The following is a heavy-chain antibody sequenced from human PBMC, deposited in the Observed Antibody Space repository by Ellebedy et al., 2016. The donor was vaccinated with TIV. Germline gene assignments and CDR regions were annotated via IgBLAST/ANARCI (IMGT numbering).Heavy chain of an antibody. CDR2: TYSGGVT. CDR3: ARGVRDIWGFYFDS. D-gene: IGHD3-16*01. Sequence: PGGSLRLSCAASGLTVGSNYMSWVRQTPGKGLEWVSRTYSGGVTYYSDPVRGRFTVSTDKSKNTLELQMDRLTVEDAAVYYCARGVRDIWGFYFDSWGQGIRVTVSS. CDR1: GLTVGSNY. J-gene: IGHJ4*02. V-gene: IGHV3-53*01.